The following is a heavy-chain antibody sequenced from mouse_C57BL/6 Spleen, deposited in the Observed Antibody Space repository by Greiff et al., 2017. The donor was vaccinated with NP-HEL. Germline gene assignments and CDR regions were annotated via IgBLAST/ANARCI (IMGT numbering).Heavy chain of an antibody. J-gene: IGHJ1*03. Sequence: QVQLQQSGPELVKPGASVKISCKASGYTFTDYYINWVKQRPGQGLEWIGCIFPGSGSTYYNEKFKGKATLTVDKSSSTAYMLLSSLTSEDSAVYFCANYYGSSYGYFDVWGTGTTVTVSS. CDR2: IFPGSGST. CDR3: ANYYGSSYGYFDV. D-gene: IGHD1-1*01. CDR1: GYTFTDYY. V-gene: IGHV1-75*01.